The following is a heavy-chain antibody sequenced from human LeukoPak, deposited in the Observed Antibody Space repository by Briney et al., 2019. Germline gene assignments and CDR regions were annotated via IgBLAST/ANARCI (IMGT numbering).Heavy chain of an antibody. J-gene: IGHJ4*02. V-gene: IGHV4-30-4*01. CDR3: ARLYCTNGVYYHVDY. CDR2: IYYSGST. CDR1: GGSISSGDYY. Sequence: SQTLSLTCTVSGGSISSGDYYWSWIRQPPGKGLEWIGYIYYSGSTYYNPSLKSRVTISVDTSKNQFSLKLSSVTAADTAVYYCARLYCTNGVYYHVDYWGQGTLVTVSS. D-gene: IGHD2-8*01.